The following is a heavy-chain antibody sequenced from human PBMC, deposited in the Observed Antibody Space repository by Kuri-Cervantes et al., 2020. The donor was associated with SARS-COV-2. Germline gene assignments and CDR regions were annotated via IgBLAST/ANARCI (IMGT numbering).Heavy chain of an antibody. Sequence: GESLKISCAASGFTFSSYSMNWVRQAPGKGLEWVSYISSSSSTIYYADSVKGRFTISRDNAKNSLYLQMNSLRAEDTAVYYCAKDRIVVVIAREDAFDIWGQGTMVTVSS. J-gene: IGHJ3*02. CDR1: GFTFSSYS. D-gene: IGHD2-21*01. CDR2: ISSSSSTI. CDR3: AKDRIVVVIAREDAFDI. V-gene: IGHV3-48*01.